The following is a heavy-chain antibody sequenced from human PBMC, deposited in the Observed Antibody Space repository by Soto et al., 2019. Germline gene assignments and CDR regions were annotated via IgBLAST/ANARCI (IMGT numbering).Heavy chain of an antibody. D-gene: IGHD6-13*01. V-gene: IGHV3-7*01. J-gene: IGHJ4*02. CDR2: IKQDGSEK. CDR3: ARTIAAAGPIHPTAFDY. Sequence: GGSLRLSCAASGFTFSSYWMSWVRQAPWKGLEWVANIKQDGSEKYYVDSVKGRFTISRDNAKNSLYLQMNSLRAEDTAVYYCARTIAAAGPIHPTAFDYWGQGTLVTVSS. CDR1: GFTFSSYW.